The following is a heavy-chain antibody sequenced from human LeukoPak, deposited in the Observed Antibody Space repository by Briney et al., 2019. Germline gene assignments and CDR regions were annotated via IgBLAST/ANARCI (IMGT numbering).Heavy chain of an antibody. CDR1: GYSISSGYY. J-gene: IGHJ4*02. Sequence: SETLSLTCAVSGYSISSGYYWGWIRQSPGKGLETIGSIYHSGTNYYNPSLKSRVTMLVDTSKNQFSLNLRSVTAADTAVYYCARGPGVYSYVPPFFDYWGQGTLVTVSS. CDR2: IYHSGTN. D-gene: IGHD5-18*01. V-gene: IGHV4-38-2*01. CDR3: ARGPGVYSYVPPFFDY.